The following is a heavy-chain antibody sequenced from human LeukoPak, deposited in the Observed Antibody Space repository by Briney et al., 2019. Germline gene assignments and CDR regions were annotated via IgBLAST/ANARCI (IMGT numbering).Heavy chain of an antibody. J-gene: IGHJ4*02. CDR2: ISSSGSTI. Sequence: GESLKISCAASGFTFSSYEMNWVRQAPGKGLEWFSYISSSGSTIYYADSVKGRFTISRDNAKNSLYLQMNSLRAEDTAVYYCARDGDGYNWGYYFDYWGQGNLVTVSS. D-gene: IGHD5-24*01. V-gene: IGHV3-48*03. CDR1: GFTFSSYE. CDR3: ARDGDGYNWGYYFDY.